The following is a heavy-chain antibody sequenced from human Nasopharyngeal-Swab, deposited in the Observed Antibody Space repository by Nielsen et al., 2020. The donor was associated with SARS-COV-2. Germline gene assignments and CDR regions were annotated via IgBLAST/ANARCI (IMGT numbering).Heavy chain of an antibody. Sequence: GESLKISCEASGFRFSSYSLHWVRQAPGKGLEWVANIKQDGSEKYYVDSVKGRFTISRDNAKNSLYLQMNSLRAEDTAVYYCARDWGIVATTDGMDVWGQGTTVTVSS. D-gene: IGHD5-12*01. J-gene: IGHJ6*02. V-gene: IGHV3-7*01. CDR1: GFRFSSYS. CDR3: ARDWGIVATTDGMDV. CDR2: IKQDGSEK.